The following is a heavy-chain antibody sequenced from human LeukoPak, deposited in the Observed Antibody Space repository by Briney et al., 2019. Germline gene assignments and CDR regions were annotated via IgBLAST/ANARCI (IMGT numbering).Heavy chain of an antibody. J-gene: IGHJ4*02. CDR1: GFSVSSNY. CDR3: ARVSLSSRDYFDF. Sequence: GGSLRLSCAASGFSVSSNYMSWVRQVPGTGLEWLSIIHSGGNTYYADSVKGRFTISRDNSQNTLFLQMTSLRVEDTAVYSSARVSLSSRDYFDFWGQGTLVTVSS. V-gene: IGHV3-53*01. D-gene: IGHD6-19*01. CDR2: IHSGGNT.